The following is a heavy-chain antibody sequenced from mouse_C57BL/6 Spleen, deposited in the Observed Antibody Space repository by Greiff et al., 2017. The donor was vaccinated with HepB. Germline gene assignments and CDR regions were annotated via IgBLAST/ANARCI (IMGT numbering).Heavy chain of an antibody. CDR3: ARSDLLWLRRGFDY. D-gene: IGHD2-2*01. CDR1: GFTFSDYG. Sequence: EVKVVESGGGLVKPGGSLKLSCAASGFTFSDYGMHWVRQAPEKGLEWVAYISSGSSTIYYADTVKGRFTISRDNAKNTLFLQMTCLRSEDTAMYYCARSDLLWLRRGFDYWGQGTTLTVSS. CDR2: ISSGSSTI. J-gene: IGHJ2*01. V-gene: IGHV5-17*01.